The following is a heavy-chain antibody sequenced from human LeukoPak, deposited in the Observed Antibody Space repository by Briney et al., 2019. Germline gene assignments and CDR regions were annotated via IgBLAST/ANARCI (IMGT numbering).Heavy chain of an antibody. CDR1: GFTFSSYW. J-gene: IGHJ4*02. V-gene: IGHV3-74*01. CDR3: ARXIAAAGRGDY. CDR2: INIDGSIT. Sequence: GGSLRLSCAASGFTFSSYWMHWVRQAPGKGLVWVARINIDGSITSYADSVKGRFTISRDNAKNMLYLQMSSLRAEDTAVYFCARXIAAAGRGDYWGQGTLVTVSS. D-gene: IGHD6-13*01.